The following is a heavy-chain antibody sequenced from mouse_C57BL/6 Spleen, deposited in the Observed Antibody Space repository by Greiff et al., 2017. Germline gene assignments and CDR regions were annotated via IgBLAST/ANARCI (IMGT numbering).Heavy chain of an antibody. D-gene: IGHD3-2*02. Sequence: VQLQQSGAALVKPGASVKISCTASGFAFSSYWMNWVKQRPGKGLEWIGQIYPGDGDTNYNGKFKGKATLTADKSSSTAYMQLSSLTSEDSAVYFCARRAAQAPFDYWGQGTTLTVSS. J-gene: IGHJ2*01. CDR2: IYPGDGDT. V-gene: IGHV1-80*01. CDR1: GFAFSSYW. CDR3: ARRAAQAPFDY.